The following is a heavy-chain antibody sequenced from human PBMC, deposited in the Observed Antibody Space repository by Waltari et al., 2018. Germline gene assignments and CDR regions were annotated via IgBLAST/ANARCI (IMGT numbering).Heavy chain of an antibody. D-gene: IGHD2-15*01. J-gene: IGHJ4*02. CDR3: ARDSHVVVVAATLV. CDR1: GGSISSSSYY. V-gene: IGHV4-39*07. Sequence: QLQLQESGPGLVKPSETLSLTCTVSGGSISSSSYYWGWIRQPPGKGLEWIGSIYYSGSTYYNPSLKSRVTISVDTSKNQFSRKLSSVTAADTAVYYCARDSHVVVVAATLVWGQGTLVTVSS. CDR2: IYYSGST.